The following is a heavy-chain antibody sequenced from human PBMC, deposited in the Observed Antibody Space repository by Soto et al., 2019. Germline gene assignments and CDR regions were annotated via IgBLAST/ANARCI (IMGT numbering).Heavy chain of an antibody. CDR1: GGSISSSSYY. CDR3: ASAGGEQHPYYFDY. CDR2: IYYSGST. D-gene: IGHD6-13*01. V-gene: IGHV4-39*01. J-gene: IGHJ4*02. Sequence: SETLSLTCTVSGGSISSSSYYWGWIRQPPGKGLEWIGSIYYSGSTYYNPSLKSRVTISVDTSKNQFCLKLSSVTAADTAVYYCASAGGEQHPYYFDYWGQGTLVTVSS.